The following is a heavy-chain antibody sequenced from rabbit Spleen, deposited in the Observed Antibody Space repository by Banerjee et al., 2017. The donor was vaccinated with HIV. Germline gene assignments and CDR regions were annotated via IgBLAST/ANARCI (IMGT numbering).Heavy chain of an antibody. D-gene: IGHD7-1*01. Sequence: QEQLVESGGGLVKPGASLTLTCTASGFSFSSSDYMCWVRQAPGKGLEWIGCIYTGGSGGIYYATWAKGRFTISKTSSTTVTLQMTSLTAADTATYFCGRSSYSGYAGYGYGFSLWGPGTLVTVS. CDR2: IYTGGSGGI. CDR1: GFSFSSSDY. V-gene: IGHV1S45*01. J-gene: IGHJ4*01. CDR3: GRSSYSGYAGYGYGFSL.